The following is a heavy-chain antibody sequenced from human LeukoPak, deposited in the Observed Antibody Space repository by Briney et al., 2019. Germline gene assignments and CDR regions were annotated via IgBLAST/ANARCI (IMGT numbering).Heavy chain of an antibody. CDR3: ARGLRAIFGVVILYNWFDP. V-gene: IGHV1-69*05. J-gene: IGHJ5*02. CDR2: IIPIFGTA. CDR1: GGSFSSEA. D-gene: IGHD3-3*01. Sequence: SVKVSCKAFGGSFSSEAISWVRQAPGQGLEWMGGIIPIFGTANYAQKFQGRVTITTDESTSTAYMEVSSLRSEDTAVYYCARGLRAIFGVVILYNWFDPWGQGTLVTVSS.